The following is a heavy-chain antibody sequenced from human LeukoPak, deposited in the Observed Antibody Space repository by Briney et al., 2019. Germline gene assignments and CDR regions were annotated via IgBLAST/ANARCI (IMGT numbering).Heavy chain of an antibody. D-gene: IGHD3-10*01. CDR1: GFTFSSYA. CDR3: ARTLVRGGYYFDY. Sequence: PGGSLRLSCAASGFTFSSYAMHWVRQAPGKGLEWVAVISYDGSNKYYADSVKGRFTISRDNSKNTLYLQMNSLRAEDTAVYYCARTLVRGGYYFDYWGQGTLVTVSS. V-gene: IGHV3-30*04. J-gene: IGHJ4*02. CDR2: ISYDGSNK.